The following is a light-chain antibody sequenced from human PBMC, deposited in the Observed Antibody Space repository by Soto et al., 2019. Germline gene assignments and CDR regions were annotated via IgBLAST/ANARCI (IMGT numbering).Light chain of an antibody. CDR1: QGISDY. CDR3: QQFNAYPLT. CDR2: GAS. Sequence: DIQLTQSPSFLSASVGDRVTISCRASQGISDYLAWYQQKPGKAPKLLIYGASTLQSGVPSRFSGSASGTEFSLTISSLQPEDFATYFCQQFNAYPLTFGGGNKVEIK. V-gene: IGKV1-9*01. J-gene: IGKJ4*01.